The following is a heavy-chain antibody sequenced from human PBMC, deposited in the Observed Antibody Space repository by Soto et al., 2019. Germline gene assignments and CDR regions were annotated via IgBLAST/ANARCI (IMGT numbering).Heavy chain of an antibody. CDR3: ASYLIRYFDFGLQYYFDY. V-gene: IGHV4-30-4*01. J-gene: IGHJ4*02. CDR2: IYYSGST. D-gene: IGHD3-9*01. Sequence: SETLSLTCTVSGGSISSGDYYWSWIRQPPGKGLEWIGYIYYSGSTYYNPSLKSRVTISVDTSKNQFSLKLSSVTAADTAVYYCASYLIRYFDFGLQYYFDYWGQGTLVTVSS. CDR1: GGSISSGDYY.